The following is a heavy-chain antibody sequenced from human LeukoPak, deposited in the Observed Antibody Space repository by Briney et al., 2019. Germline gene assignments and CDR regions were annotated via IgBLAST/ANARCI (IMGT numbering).Heavy chain of an antibody. Sequence: GGSLRLSCVASAFTVSSSYMTWVRQAPGKGLEWVSVIYSGGSTYYADSVKGRFSISRDNSNNPLYLQMNSLRAEDPAVYYCARVRGWPAYLDYWGQGTLVTVSS. V-gene: IGHV3-66*01. CDR2: IYSGGST. D-gene: IGHD6-19*01. J-gene: IGHJ4*02. CDR3: ARVRGWPAYLDY. CDR1: AFTVSSSY.